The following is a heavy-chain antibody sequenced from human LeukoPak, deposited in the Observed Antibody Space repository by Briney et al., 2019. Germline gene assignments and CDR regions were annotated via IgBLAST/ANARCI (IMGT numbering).Heavy chain of an antibody. V-gene: IGHV3-33*01. CDR2: IWYDGSNK. CDR1: GFSFSDYG. J-gene: IGHJ4*02. CDR3: ARDRSTANGHCTGDYCYAKLG. D-gene: IGHD2-8*02. Sequence: PGRSLRLSCAASGFSFSDYGMHWVRQAPGKGPEWVAIIWYDGSNKYYADSVKGRFTVSRDNSKNTLYLQLNSLRAEDTAVYYCARDRSTANGHCTGDYCYAKLGRGQGTQVIVSS.